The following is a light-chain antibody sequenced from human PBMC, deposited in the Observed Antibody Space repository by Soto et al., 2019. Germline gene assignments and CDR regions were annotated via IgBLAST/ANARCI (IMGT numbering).Light chain of an antibody. CDR2: DAS. CDR3: QQRSSWPLT. CDR1: QSVSMY. V-gene: IGKV3-11*01. J-gene: IGKJ4*01. Sequence: IVLTQSPATLSLSPGDGATLSCRASQSVSMYLAWYQQKPGQAPRLLIYDASYVATGMPDRFSGSGSGTDFTLTISSLEPEDSAVYYCQQRSSWPLTFGGGTKVDIK.